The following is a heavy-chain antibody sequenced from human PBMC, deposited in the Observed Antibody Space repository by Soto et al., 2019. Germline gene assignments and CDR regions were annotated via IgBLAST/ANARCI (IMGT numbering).Heavy chain of an antibody. J-gene: IGHJ4*02. CDR1: GASIISTTKY. CDR3: ARQDHGDYEFFFDY. D-gene: IGHD4-17*01. V-gene: IGHV4-39*01. Sequence: SETLSLTCTVSGASIISTTKYWGWIRQPPGRGLEWIGTIPSIGSTYYNPSLEGRVTISVDTSKNQFSLKVTSVTAADTGLYYCARQDHGDYEFFFDYWGQGTLVTVSS. CDR2: IPSIGST.